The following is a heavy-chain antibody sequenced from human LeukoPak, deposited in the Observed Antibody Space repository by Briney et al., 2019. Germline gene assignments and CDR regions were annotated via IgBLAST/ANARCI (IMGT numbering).Heavy chain of an antibody. J-gene: IGHJ4*02. D-gene: IGHD3-10*01. CDR1: GFTFNNFC. V-gene: IGHV3-7*01. CDR2: MNQDGSTK. Sequence: GGPLRLFCAASGFTFNNFCMIGVRGAPGEGVVGVTNMNQDGSTKYYVDSVKGRFTISRDNSKNSLYLQMNSLTAEDTAVYYCARVYFRSESSYNPFDYWGRGTLVTVSS. CDR3: ARVYFRSESSYNPFDY.